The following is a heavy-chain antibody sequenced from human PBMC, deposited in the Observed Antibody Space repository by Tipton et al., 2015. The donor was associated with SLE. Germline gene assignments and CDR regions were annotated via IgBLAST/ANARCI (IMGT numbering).Heavy chain of an antibody. CDR3: ARDRRPGAFDI. J-gene: IGHJ3*02. Sequence: QSGPEVKKPGASVKVSCKASGYTFTSYGISWVRQAPGQGLEWMGRINPSGGSTSYAQKFQGRVTMTRDTSTSTVYMELSSLRSEDTAVYYCARDRRPGAFDIWGQGTMVTVSS. CDR2: INPSGGST. V-gene: IGHV1-46*01. CDR1: GYTFTSYG.